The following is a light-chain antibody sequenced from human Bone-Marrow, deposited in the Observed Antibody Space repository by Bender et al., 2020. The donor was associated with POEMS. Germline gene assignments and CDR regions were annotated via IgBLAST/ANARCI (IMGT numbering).Light chain of an antibody. CDR3: CSYTDRNTFV. CDR2: DVS. J-gene: IGLJ2*01. Sequence: QSALTQPASMSGSPGQSLTISCTATGNDLGSYKFVSWYQQHPGKAPKLLIFDVSDRPSGISNRFSGSKSGNTASLTISGLQTEDEADYYCCSYTDRNTFVFGGGTKLTVL. V-gene: IGLV2-14*03. CDR1: GNDLGSYKF.